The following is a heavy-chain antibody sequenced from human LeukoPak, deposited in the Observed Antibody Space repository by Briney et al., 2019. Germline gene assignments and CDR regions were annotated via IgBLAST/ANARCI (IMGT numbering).Heavy chain of an antibody. D-gene: IGHD5-24*01. CDR1: GYTFSSYG. CDR2: IRVYNGDT. J-gene: IGHJ4*02. Sequence: ASVKVSCKPSGYTFSSYGISWVRQAPGQGLEWMGWIRVYNGDTNYAQKFKGRVTMTTDTSTNTAYMELRSLGSDDTAVYYCARGGSRVTTINILDYWGQGALVTVSS. V-gene: IGHV1-18*01. CDR3: ARGGSRVTTINILDY.